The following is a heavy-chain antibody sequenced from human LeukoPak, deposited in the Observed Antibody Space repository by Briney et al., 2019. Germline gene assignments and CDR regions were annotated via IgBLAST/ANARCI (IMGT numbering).Heavy chain of an antibody. V-gene: IGHV4-34*01. J-gene: IGHJ4*02. CDR2: LNYSGNT. Sequence: SETLSLTCAVYGGSLSGYYWTWLRHSPGKGLEWRGELNYSGNTNYNRSLKSRVTISADAPKNQFSLRLTSVTAADTAVYYCARRGTAYCRGGNCYSNKYFDYWGQGTQVTVS. CDR1: GGSLSGYY. CDR3: ARRGTAYCRGGNCYSNKYFDY. D-gene: IGHD2-15*01.